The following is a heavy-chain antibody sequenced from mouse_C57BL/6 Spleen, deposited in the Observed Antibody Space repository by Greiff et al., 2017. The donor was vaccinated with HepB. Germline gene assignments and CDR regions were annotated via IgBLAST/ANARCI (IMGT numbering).Heavy chain of an antibody. CDR1: GFTFSNYW. CDR2: IRLKSDNYAT. CDR3: TRSRRFAY. V-gene: IGHV6-3*01. Sequence: DVKLQESGGGLVQPGGSMKLSCVASGFTFSNYWMNWVRQSPEKGLEWVAQIRLKSDNYATHYAESVKGRFTISRDDSKSSVYLQMNNLRAEDTGIYYCTRSRRFAYWGQGTLVTVSA. J-gene: IGHJ3*01.